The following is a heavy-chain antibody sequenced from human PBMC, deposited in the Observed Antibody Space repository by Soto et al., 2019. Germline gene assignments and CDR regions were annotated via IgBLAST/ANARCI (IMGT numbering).Heavy chain of an antibody. V-gene: IGHV3-49*05. D-gene: IGHD3-10*01. J-gene: IGHJ6*02. Sequence: EVQLVESGGGLVKPGRSLRLSCTASGFTFGDYAMSWFRQAPGKGLEWVGFIRSKAYGGTTEYAASVKGRFTISRDDSKSIAYLQMNSLKTEDTAVYYCTREVTGYYYGSGSPWGGMDVWGQGTTVTVSS. CDR3: TREVTGYYYGSGSPWGGMDV. CDR1: GFTFGDYA. CDR2: IRSKAYGGTT.